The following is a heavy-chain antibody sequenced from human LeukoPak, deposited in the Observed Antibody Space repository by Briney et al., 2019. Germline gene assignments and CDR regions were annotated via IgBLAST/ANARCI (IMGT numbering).Heavy chain of an antibody. CDR1: GGSFTSYA. J-gene: IGHJ6*02. D-gene: IGHD2-21*01. CDR3: SRGGTSLFKSNYYFVMDV. CDR2: IIPMYVTA. Sequence: SVKVSYKTSGGSFTSYAFSWVRQAPGQGLEWMGGIIPMYVTANYAKKFQGRVTITADESTRPAFMDLSSLRSEDTAVYYFSRGGTSLFKSNYYFVMDVWGQGTTVTVSS. V-gene: IGHV1-69*13.